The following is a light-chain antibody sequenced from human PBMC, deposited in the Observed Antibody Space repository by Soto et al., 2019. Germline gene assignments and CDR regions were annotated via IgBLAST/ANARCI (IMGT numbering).Light chain of an antibody. J-gene: IGKJ1*01. CDR3: QQSYSRVT. CDR1: QTISNR. Sequence: DIQMTQSPSSLSASVGDSFAVTCRASQTISNRLSWYQHKPGTAPRLLIYAASRMQSGVPSRFSGGRSGTDFTLTISGLQPEDFATYYCQQSYSRVTFGQGTKVDI. CDR2: AAS. V-gene: IGKV1-39*01.